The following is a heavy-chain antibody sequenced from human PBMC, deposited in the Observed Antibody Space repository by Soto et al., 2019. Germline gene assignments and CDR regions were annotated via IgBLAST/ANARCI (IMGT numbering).Heavy chain of an antibody. D-gene: IGHD3-10*01. Sequence: QEQLVQSGAEVKQPGASVRVSCKASGNTHTIYFIHWLRQARGQGLEWMGWINSVSGDTNYAHKFQGRVTMTRATSTTTAFMELSGLRSDDTAVYFCARGGSYYAHWGQGTLVTVSS. CDR2: INSVSGDT. J-gene: IGHJ4*02. V-gene: IGHV1-2*02. CDR1: GNTHTIYF. CDR3: ARGGSYYAH.